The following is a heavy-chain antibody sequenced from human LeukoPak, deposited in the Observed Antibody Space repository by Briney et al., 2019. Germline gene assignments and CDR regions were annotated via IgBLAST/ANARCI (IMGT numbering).Heavy chain of an antibody. CDR2: ISGSGGRP. D-gene: IGHD2-2*01. J-gene: IGHJ4*02. CDR1: GFTFSSCA. Sequence: PGGSLRLSCAASGFTFSSCAMSWVRQAPGKGLEWVSAISGSGGRPYHADSVKGRFTISRDNSKNTLYLQMNSLRAEDTAVYYCARHPEPGYCSSTSCHESYFDYWGQGTLVTVSS. CDR3: ARHPEPGYCSSTSCHESYFDY. V-gene: IGHV3-23*01.